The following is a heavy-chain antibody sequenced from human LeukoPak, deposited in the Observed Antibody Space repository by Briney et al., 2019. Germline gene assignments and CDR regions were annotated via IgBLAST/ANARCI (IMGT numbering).Heavy chain of an antibody. Sequence: GRSLRLSCAASGFTFSSYGMHWVRQAPGKGLEWVAVVWYDGSNKYYADSVKGRFTISRDNSKNTLYLQMNSLRAEDTAVYYCAKDGPTCSGGSCPGSYFDYWGQGTLVTVSS. V-gene: IGHV3-33*06. J-gene: IGHJ4*02. CDR1: GFTFSSYG. D-gene: IGHD2-15*01. CDR2: VWYDGSNK. CDR3: AKDGPTCSGGSCPGSYFDY.